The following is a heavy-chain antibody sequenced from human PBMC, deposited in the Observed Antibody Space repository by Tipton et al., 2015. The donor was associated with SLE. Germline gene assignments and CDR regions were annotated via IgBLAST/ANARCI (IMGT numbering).Heavy chain of an antibody. D-gene: IGHD1-1*01. Sequence: SLRLSCAASGFTFSSYGMHWVRQAPGKGLEWVAVISYDGSNKYYADSVKGRLTISRDNSKNTLYLQMNSLRAEDTAVYYCASRTEVPRRFDYWGRGTLVTVSS. CDR2: ISYDGSNK. J-gene: IGHJ4*02. CDR3: ASRTEVPRRFDY. V-gene: IGHV3-30*03. CDR1: GFTFSSYG.